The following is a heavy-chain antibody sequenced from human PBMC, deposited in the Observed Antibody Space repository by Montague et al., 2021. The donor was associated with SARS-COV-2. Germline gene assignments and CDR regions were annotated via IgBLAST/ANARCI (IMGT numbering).Heavy chain of an antibody. CDR2: IYSSGDT. CDR3: AREVVHVDVLTDIPKILYYGLDV. Sequence: TLSLTCTVSGGAINRGDYYWTWIRQPPGKGLEWIGNIYSSGDTSYSPSLKGRVGISLDTSKNQVSLNLRSVAAADTAVYYCAREVVHVDVLTDIPKILYYGLDVWGQGTTVVVSS. V-gene: IGHV4-30-4*08. J-gene: IGHJ6*02. CDR1: GGAINRGDYY. D-gene: IGHD2-21*02.